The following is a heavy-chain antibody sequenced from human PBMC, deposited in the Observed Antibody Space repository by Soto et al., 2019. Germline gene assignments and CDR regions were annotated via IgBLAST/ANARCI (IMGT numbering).Heavy chain of an antibody. CDR1: GDSIRTSSYY. CDR3: ARHSTYYYGSGSYFVEY. D-gene: IGHD3-10*01. J-gene: IGHJ4*02. V-gene: IGHV4-39*01. Sequence: QLQLQESGPGLVKPSETLSLTCTVSGDSIRTSSYYWGWIRQPPGKGLEWIGSMYYSGSTYYTPSLKSRVTISVDTSKNQFSLNLRSVTAADTAVYYCARHSTYYYGSGSYFVEYWGQGTLVIVSS. CDR2: MYYSGST.